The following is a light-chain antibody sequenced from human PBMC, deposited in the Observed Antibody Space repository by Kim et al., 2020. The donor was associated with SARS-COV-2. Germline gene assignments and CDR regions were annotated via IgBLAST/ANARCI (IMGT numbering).Light chain of an antibody. Sequence: QPVLTQPPSASGTPGQRVTISCSGSSSNIGSNAVNWYQQLPGTAPKLLIYNTNHRPSGVPDRFSGSKSGTSASLAISGLQSDDEADYYCATWDDSLSGLVFGGGTKVTVL. V-gene: IGLV1-44*01. J-gene: IGLJ3*02. CDR2: NTN. CDR3: ATWDDSLSGLV. CDR1: SSNIGSNA.